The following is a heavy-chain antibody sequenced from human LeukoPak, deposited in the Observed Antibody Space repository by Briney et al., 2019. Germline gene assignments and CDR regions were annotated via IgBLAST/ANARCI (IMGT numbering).Heavy chain of an antibody. D-gene: IGHD6-13*01. V-gene: IGHV3-7*01. J-gene: IGHJ4*02. CDR3: ARSYSKFDY. Sequence: GGSLRLSCVASEFTFSSYWMSWVRLAPGRGLEWVANIKQDGREIYYVDSVKGRFTISRDNAKKSLYLQMNSLRAEDTAVYYCARSYSKFDYWGQGTLVTVSS. CDR2: IKQDGREI. CDR1: EFTFSSYW.